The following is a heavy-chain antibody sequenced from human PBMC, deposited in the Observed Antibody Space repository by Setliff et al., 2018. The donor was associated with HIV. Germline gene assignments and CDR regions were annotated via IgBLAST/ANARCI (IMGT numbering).Heavy chain of an antibody. CDR2: IFYSGST. D-gene: IGHD2-2*01. J-gene: IGHJ4*02. V-gene: IGHV4-39*01. CDR1: GGSISRSSNY. CDR3: ARLAIPAATTDY. Sequence: PSETLSLTCTVSGGSISRSSNYWGWIRQPPGKGREWIGSIFYSGSTYYNPSLKSRPTISVDTSKNQFSLKLNSVTAADTAVYYCARLAIPAATTDYWGQGTLVTVSS.